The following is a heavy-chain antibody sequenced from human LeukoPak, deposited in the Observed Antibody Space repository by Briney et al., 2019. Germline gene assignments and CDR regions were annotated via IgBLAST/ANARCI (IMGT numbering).Heavy chain of an antibody. CDR3: ARVVTQGYYYYGMDV. CDR1: GFTFSSYA. V-gene: IGHV3-30*09. CDR2: IAYDGSSE. J-gene: IGHJ6*02. Sequence: GGSLRLSRAASGFTFSSYAMHWVRQAPGKGLEWVALIAYDGSSEYHADSVKGRFDISRDNSKNTLYLQMNSLRPEDTAVYYCARVVTQGYYYYGMDVWGQGTTVTVSS.